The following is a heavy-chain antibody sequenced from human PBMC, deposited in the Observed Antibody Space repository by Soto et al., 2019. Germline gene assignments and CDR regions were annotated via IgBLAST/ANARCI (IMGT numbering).Heavy chain of an antibody. D-gene: IGHD3-10*01. J-gene: IGHJ5*02. CDR1: GGSISSYY. CDR3: ARDHGFGELLAWFDP. Sequence: SETLSLTCTVSGGSISSYYWSWIRQPPGKGLEWIGYIYYSGSTNYNPSLKSRVTISVDTSKNQFSLKLSSVTAADTAVYYCARDHGFGELLAWFDPWGQGNMVTVSS. V-gene: IGHV4-59*01. CDR2: IYYSGST.